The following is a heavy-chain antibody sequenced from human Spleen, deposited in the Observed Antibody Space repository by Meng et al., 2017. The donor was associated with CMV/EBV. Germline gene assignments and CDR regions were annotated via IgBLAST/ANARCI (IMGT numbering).Heavy chain of an antibody. CDR1: GFTLSSYW. D-gene: IGHD1-26*01. Sequence: GESLKISCAASGFTLSSYWMSWVRQAPGKGLERVANIKEDGSEKYYVDSVKGRFTISRDNAKNSLYVQMNSLRGEDTAVYYCARAYRAIDYWGQGTLVTVSS. J-gene: IGHJ4*02. CDR2: IKEDGSEK. V-gene: IGHV3-7*01. CDR3: ARAYRAIDY.